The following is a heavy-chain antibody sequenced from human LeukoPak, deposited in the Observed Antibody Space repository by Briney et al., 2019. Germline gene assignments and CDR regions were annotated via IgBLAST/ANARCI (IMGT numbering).Heavy chain of an antibody. CDR1: GYTFTSYG. CDR3: ARATYSSSWYEGLDY. J-gene: IGHJ4*02. V-gene: IGHV1-18*01. CDR2: ISAYNGNT. Sequence: GASVKVSCKASGYTFTSYGISWVRQAPGQGLEWMGWISAYNGNTNYAQKLQGRVTMTTDTSTSTAYMELRSLRSDDTAVYYCARATYSSSWYEGLDYWGQGTLVTVSS. D-gene: IGHD6-13*01.